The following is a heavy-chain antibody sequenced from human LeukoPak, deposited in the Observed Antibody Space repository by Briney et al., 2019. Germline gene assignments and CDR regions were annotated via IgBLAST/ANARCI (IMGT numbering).Heavy chain of an antibody. CDR1: GGSISSYY. Sequence: SETLSLTCTVSGGSISSYYWSWIGQPAGKGLEWIGRIYTSGSTNYNPSLKSRVTMSVDTSKNQFSLKLSSVTAADTAVYYCARDLGAVVVYAIGYFDYWGQGTLVTVSS. D-gene: IGHD2-8*02. V-gene: IGHV4-4*07. CDR3: ARDLGAVVVYAIGYFDY. J-gene: IGHJ4*02. CDR2: IYTSGST.